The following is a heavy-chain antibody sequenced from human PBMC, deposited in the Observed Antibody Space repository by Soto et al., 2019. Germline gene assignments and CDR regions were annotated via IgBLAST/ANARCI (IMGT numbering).Heavy chain of an antibody. CDR2: MYYTGTT. D-gene: IGHD1-1*01. V-gene: IGHV4-39*01. Sequence: QLRLQESGPGLVRPSEPLSLTCTVSGGSISSGTSYWGWIRQSPGKGLEWIGSMYYTGTTDYNSSLKSRATISVDMSKNQFSLKLSSVIAADTAVYFCAIVRPTNNWYSFDVWGQGSLVTVS. CDR1: GGSISSGTSY. J-gene: IGHJ3*01. CDR3: AIVRPTNNWYSFDV.